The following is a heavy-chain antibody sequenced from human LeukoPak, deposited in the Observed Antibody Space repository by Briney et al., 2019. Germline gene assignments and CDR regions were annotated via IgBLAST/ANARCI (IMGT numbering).Heavy chain of an antibody. D-gene: IGHD6-19*01. J-gene: IGHJ4*02. V-gene: IGHV3-30*04. CDR1: GFTFTNYG. CDR2: MSYDGSNK. CDR3: AIGAYSSTGFDY. Sequence: PGGSLRLSCAASGFTFTNYGMHWVRQAPGKGLEWMTVMSYDGSNKYYADSVMGRFTISRDNSKNTLYLQMNSLRVEDTAVYYCAIGAYSSTGFDYWGQGTLVTVSS.